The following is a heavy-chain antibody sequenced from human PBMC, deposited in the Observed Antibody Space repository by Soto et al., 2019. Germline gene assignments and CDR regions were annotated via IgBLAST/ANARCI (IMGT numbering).Heavy chain of an antibody. CDR3: GKGSIEYSASVDN. J-gene: IGHJ4*02. D-gene: IGHD4-4*01. V-gene: IGHV3-23*01. CDR2: ISARGGSS. Sequence: DVQLLESGGGLVQPGGSLRLSCAASGFSFSSYAMVWVRQAPGKGLEWVSVISARGGSSYFADSVKGRFTISRDNSKNVLSLEMNSLRAEDTAIYFCGKGSIEYSASVDNWGQGTLVLVSS. CDR1: GFSFSSYA.